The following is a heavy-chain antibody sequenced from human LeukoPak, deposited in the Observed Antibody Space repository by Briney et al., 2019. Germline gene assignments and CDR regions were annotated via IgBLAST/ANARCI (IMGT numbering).Heavy chain of an antibody. J-gene: IGHJ4*02. CDR1: GYTFSDYY. CDR3: ARARDYYDSSGYDY. Sequence: GASVKVSCKASGYTFSDYYMHWVRQAPGQGLEWMGRINPNSGDTNYAQKFQGRVTMTRDTSISTAYMELSGLRSDDTAVYYCARARDYYDSSGYDYWGQGTLVTVSS. CDR2: INPNSGDT. D-gene: IGHD3-22*01. V-gene: IGHV1-2*06.